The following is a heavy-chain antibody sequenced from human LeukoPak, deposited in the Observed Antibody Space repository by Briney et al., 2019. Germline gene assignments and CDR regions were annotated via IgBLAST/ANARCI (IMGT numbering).Heavy chain of an antibody. CDR3: ARDRWGYSYGGD. V-gene: IGHV3-7*01. CDR2: IKEDGSEK. D-gene: IGHD5-18*01. J-gene: IGHJ4*02. CDR1: GFTFSSYW. Sequence: GGSLRLSCAASGFTFSSYWMSWVRQAPGKGLEWVANIKEDGSEKYYVDSVKGRFSISRDNAKNSLYLQMSSLRAEDTAVYYCARDRWGYSYGGDWGQGTLVTVSS.